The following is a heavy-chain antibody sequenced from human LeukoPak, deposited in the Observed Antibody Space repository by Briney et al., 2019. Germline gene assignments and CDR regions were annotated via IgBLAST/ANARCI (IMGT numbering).Heavy chain of an antibody. D-gene: IGHD4-17*01. CDR1: GGSISSYY. V-gene: IGHV4-59*01. CDR3: ARGLGTVTFFDY. Sequence: SETLSLTCTVSGGSISSYYWSWIRQPPGKGLERIGYIYYSGSTNYNPSLKSRVTISVDTSKNQFPLKLSSVTAADTAVYYCARGLGTVTFFDYWGQGTLVTVSS. J-gene: IGHJ4*02. CDR2: IYYSGST.